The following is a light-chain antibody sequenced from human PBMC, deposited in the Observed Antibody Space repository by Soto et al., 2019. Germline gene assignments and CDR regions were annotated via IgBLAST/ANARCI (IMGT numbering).Light chain of an antibody. V-gene: IGLV2-14*03. J-gene: IGLJ1*01. Sequence: QSALTQPASVSGSPGQSITISCTGTSSDVGAYDFVSWYQQHPDKAPKLMIYEVSNRPSGVSNRFSGSKSVNTATLTISWLQAEYEADYYCSSYTSSSTRVFGTGTKLTVL. CDR2: EVS. CDR3: SSYTSSSTRV. CDR1: SSDVGAYDF.